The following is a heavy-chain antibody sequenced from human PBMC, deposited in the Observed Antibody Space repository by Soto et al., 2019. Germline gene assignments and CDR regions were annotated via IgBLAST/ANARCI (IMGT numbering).Heavy chain of an antibody. J-gene: IGHJ4*02. D-gene: IGHD1-7*01. V-gene: IGHV4-30-4*01. Sequence: SETLSLTCTVSGGSISSGDYYWSWIRQPPGKGLEWIGYIYYSGSTYYNPSLKSRVTISVDTSKNQFSLKLSSVTAADTAVYYCARGELLAPLYYWGQGTLVTVSS. CDR3: ARGELLAPLYY. CDR2: IYYSGST. CDR1: GGSISSGDYY.